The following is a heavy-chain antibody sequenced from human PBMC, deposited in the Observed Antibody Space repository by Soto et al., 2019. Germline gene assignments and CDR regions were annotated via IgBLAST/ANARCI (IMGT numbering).Heavy chain of an antibody. Sequence: EVQLVESGGGLVQPGGSLRLSCAASGFTFSSYAMHWVRQAPGKGLEYVSAISSNGGSTYYANSVKGRFTISRDNCKNTLYLQMGSLRAEDMAVDYCARGYFDWLLSDWGQGTLVTVSS. V-gene: IGHV3-64*01. D-gene: IGHD3-9*01. J-gene: IGHJ4*02. CDR1: GFTFSSYA. CDR3: ARGYFDWLLSD. CDR2: ISSNGGST.